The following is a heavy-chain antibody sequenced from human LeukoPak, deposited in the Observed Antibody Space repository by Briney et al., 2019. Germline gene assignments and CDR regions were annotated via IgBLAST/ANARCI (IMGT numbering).Heavy chain of an antibody. J-gene: IGHJ5*02. D-gene: IGHD2-2*01. CDR1: GGSISSHY. CDR2: IYYSGST. CDR3: ARDNVVVVPAATYNWFDP. Sequence: SETLSLTCTVSGGSISSHYWSWIRQPPGKGLKWIGYIYYSGSTNYNPSLKSRVTISVDTSKNQFSLKLSSVTAADTAVYYCARDNVVVVPAATYNWFDPWGQGTLVTVSS. V-gene: IGHV4-59*11.